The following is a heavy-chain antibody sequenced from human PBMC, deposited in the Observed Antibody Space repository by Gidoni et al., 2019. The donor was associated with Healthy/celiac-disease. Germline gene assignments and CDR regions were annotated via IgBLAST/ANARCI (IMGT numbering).Heavy chain of an antibody. J-gene: IGHJ4*02. CDR3: ARGRRSGSYTRIFDY. V-gene: IGHV3-66*02. D-gene: IGHD1-26*01. CDR2: IYSGGST. CDR1: GFTVSSNY. Sequence: VHLVESGGCLVQPGGSLRLSCAASGFTVSSNYMSWVRQAPGKGLEWVSVIYSGGSTYYADSVKGRFTISRDNSKNTLYLQMNSLRAEDTAVYYCARGRRSGSYTRIFDYWGQGTLVTVSS.